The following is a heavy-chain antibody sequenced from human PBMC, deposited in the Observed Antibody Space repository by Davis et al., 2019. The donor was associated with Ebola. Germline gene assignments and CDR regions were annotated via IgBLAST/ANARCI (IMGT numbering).Heavy chain of an antibody. CDR1: GFTFDDYA. CDR3: ARVGSGYDNYYYYYGMDV. J-gene: IGHJ6*02. V-gene: IGHV3-9*01. CDR2: ISWNSGSI. Sequence: SLKLSCAASGFTFDDYAMHWVRQAPGKGLEWVSGISWNSGSIGYADSVKGRFTISRDNAKNSLYLQMNSLRAEDTAVYYCARVGSGYDNYYYYYGMDVWGQGTTVTVSS. D-gene: IGHD5-12*01.